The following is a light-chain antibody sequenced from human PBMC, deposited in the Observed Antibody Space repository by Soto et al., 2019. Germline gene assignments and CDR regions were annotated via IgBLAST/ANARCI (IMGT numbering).Light chain of an antibody. Sequence: EILLTQSPATLSLSPGERATLSCRASPSVTNYLAWYQQKPGQAPRLLIYAAFNRATGVPARFSGSGSGTDVTLTISSLEPEDFAVYYCQQHNIWPPVTFGQGTRVEIK. V-gene: IGKV3-11*01. CDR2: AAF. J-gene: IGKJ5*01. CDR1: PSVTNY. CDR3: QQHNIWPPVT.